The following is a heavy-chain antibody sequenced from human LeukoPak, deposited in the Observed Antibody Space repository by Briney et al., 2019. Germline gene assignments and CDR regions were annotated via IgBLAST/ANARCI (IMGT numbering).Heavy chain of an antibody. CDR2: INHSGST. CDR1: GGSFSGYY. J-gene: IGHJ4*02. CDR3: ASGYSSSWSRY. D-gene: IGHD6-13*01. Sequence: SETLSLTCAVYGGSFSGYYWSWIRRPPGKGLEWIGEINHSGSTNYNPSLKSRVTISVDTSKNQFSLKLSSVTAADTAVYYCASGYSSSWSRYWGQGTLVTVSS. V-gene: IGHV4-34*01.